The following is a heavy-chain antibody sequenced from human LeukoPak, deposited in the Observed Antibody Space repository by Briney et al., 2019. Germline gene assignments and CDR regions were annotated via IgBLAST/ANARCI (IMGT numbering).Heavy chain of an antibody. D-gene: IGHD4-17*01. Sequence: PGGSLRLSCAASGFTFSSYGMHWVRQAPGKGLEWVAVISYDGSNKYYADSVKGRFTISRDNSKNTLYLQMNSLRAEDTAVYYCARYGPEVYYFDYWGQGTLVTVS. J-gene: IGHJ4*02. V-gene: IGHV3-30*03. CDR3: ARYGPEVYYFDY. CDR2: ISYDGSNK. CDR1: GFTFSSYG.